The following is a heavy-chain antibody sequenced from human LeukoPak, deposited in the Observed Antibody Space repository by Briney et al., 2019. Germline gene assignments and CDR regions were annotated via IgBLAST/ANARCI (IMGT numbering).Heavy chain of an antibody. D-gene: IGHD3-3*01. V-gene: IGHV3-74*01. J-gene: IGHJ4*02. CDR1: GFIFSDHG. Sequence: RSGGSLRLSCAASGFIFSDHGMHWVRQAPGKGLVWLSRINNDGSSTIYADSVKGRFTFSRDNAENTLFLEMSSLRVEDTAVYYCVRERNNFWSGHHSIFDSWGQGTLVTVSS. CDR2: INNDGSST. CDR3: VRERNNFWSGHHSIFDS.